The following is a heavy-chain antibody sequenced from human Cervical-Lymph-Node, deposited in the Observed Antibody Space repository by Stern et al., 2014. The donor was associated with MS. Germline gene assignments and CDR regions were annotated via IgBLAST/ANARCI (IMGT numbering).Heavy chain of an antibody. J-gene: IGHJ2*01. CDR1: GGSISSSSYY. CDR3: ARHDGTVTLDWYFDL. D-gene: IGHD4-17*01. V-gene: IGHV4-39*01. Sequence: QLQLQESGPGLVKPSETLSLTCTVSGGSISSSSYYWGWIRQPPGKGLEWIGSIYYSGSTCYNPSLKSRVTISVDTSKNQFSLKLSSVTAADTAVYYCARHDGTVTLDWYFDLWGRGTLVTVSS. CDR2: IYYSGST.